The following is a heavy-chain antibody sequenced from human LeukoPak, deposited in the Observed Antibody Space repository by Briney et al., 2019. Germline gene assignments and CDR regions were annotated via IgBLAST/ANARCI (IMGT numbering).Heavy chain of an antibody. CDR2: IYPGESIYASENT. V-gene: IGHV4-4*07. J-gene: IGHJ4*02. D-gene: IGHD4-17*01. Sequence: PSETLSLTCSVSGVSISAYYWSWIRQPAGKGLEWIGRIYPGESIYASENTNYNPSLKSRVSMTGDTSKNQVSLKLRSVTAADTAVYYCARDPTTVTTIFDSWGQGTLVTVSS. CDR1: GVSISAYY. CDR3: ARDPTTVTTIFDS.